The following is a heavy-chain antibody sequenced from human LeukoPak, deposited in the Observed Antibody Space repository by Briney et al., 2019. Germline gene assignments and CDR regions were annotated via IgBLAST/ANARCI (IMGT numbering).Heavy chain of an antibody. V-gene: IGHV3-48*03. CDR3: VSGAAMDV. Sequence: PGGSLRLSCIGSGFTFSSSELNWVRQAPATGLEWLSFVNSRNTIYYLDSVKGRFTISRDNAKNSLYLQMNSLRVEDTAVYYCVSGAAMDVWGQGTKVTVSS. CDR1: GFTFSSSE. D-gene: IGHD3-10*01. CDR2: VNSRNTI. J-gene: IGHJ6*02.